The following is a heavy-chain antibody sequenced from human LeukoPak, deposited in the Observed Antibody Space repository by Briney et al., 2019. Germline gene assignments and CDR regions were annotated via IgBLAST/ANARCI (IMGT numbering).Heavy chain of an antibody. J-gene: IGHJ4*02. CDR1: GYTLTELS. Sequence: ASVKVSCKVSGYTLTELSMHWVRQGPGKGLEWVGGLDPEDGETIYAQKFQGRVTMTEDTSTDTAYMELSSLRSEDTAVYYCATASPRSGSYVPFDYWGQGTLVTVSS. CDR2: LDPEDGET. CDR3: ATASPRSGSYVPFDY. V-gene: IGHV1-24*01. D-gene: IGHD3-10*01.